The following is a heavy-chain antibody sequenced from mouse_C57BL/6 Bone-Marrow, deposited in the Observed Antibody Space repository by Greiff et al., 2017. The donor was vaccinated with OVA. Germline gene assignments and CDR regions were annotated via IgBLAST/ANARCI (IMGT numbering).Heavy chain of an antibody. D-gene: IGHD2-4*01. CDR3: AKGDDSDWYFDV. CDR1: GYAFSSSW. Sequence: QVQLKQSGPELVKPGASVKISCKASGYAFSSSWMNWVKQRPGKGLEWIGRIYPGAGDTNYNGKFKGKATLTADKSSSTAYMQLSSLTSEDSAVYFCAKGDDSDWYFDVWGTGTTVTVSA. CDR2: IYPGAGDT. V-gene: IGHV1-82*01. J-gene: IGHJ1*03.